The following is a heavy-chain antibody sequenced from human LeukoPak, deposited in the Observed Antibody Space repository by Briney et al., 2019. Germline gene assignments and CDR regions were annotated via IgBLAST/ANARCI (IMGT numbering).Heavy chain of an antibody. CDR2: TYYRSKWYS. Sequence: SQTLSLTCAISGDXVSSNSAAWNWIRQSPSRGLEWLGRTYYRSKWYSDYAVSVKSRISINPDTSKNQFSLQLNSVTPEDTAVYYCARAAASAGTRMSPWGPGILVTVSS. CDR3: ARAAASAGTRMSP. V-gene: IGHV6-1*01. J-gene: IGHJ5*02. CDR1: GDXVSSNSAA. D-gene: IGHD6-13*01.